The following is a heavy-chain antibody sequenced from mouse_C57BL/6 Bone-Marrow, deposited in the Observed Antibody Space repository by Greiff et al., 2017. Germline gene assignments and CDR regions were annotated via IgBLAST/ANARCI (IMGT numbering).Heavy chain of an antibody. CDR3: AREYYGSSSWYFDV. CDR1: GYTFTSYW. J-gene: IGHJ1*03. Sequence: QVQLQQPGAELVRPGSSVKLSCKASGYTFTSYWMHWVKQRPIQGLEWIGNIDPSDSETHYNQKFKDKATLTVDKSSSTAYMQLSSLTSADSAVYYCAREYYGSSSWYFDVWGTGTTVTVSS. D-gene: IGHD1-1*01. V-gene: IGHV1-52*01. CDR2: IDPSDSET.